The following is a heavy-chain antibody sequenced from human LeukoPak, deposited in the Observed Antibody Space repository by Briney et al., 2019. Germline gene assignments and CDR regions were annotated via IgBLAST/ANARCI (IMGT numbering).Heavy chain of an antibody. D-gene: IGHD2-21*02. CDR2: ISSSSSTI. CDR3: AMAYCGGDCYSPDY. V-gene: IGHV3-48*02. CDR1: GFTFSSYS. J-gene: IGHJ4*02. Sequence: GGSLRLSCVVSGFTFSSYSMNWVRRAPGKGLEWVSYISSSSSTIYYADSVKGRFTISRDNAKNSLYLQMNSLRDEDTAVYYCAMAYCGGDCYSPDYWGQGTLVTVSS.